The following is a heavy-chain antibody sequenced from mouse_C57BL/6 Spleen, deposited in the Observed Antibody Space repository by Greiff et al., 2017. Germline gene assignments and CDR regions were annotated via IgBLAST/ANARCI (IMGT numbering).Heavy chain of an antibody. Sequence: VQLQQPGAELVKPGASVKLSCKASGYTFTSYWMHWVKQRPGRGLEGIGRIDPNSGGTKYNEKFKSKATLTVDKPSSTAYMQLSSLTSEDSAVYYCARGAYYSNYDYAMDYWGQGTSVTVSS. D-gene: IGHD2-5*01. CDR3: ARGAYYSNYDYAMDY. CDR1: GYTFTSYW. CDR2: IDPNSGGT. V-gene: IGHV1-72*01. J-gene: IGHJ4*01.